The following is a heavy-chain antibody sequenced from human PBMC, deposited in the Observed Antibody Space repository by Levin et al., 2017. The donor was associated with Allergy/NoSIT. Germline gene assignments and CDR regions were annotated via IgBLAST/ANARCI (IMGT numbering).Heavy chain of an antibody. CDR3: AREVIAVSGSDAIDL. J-gene: IGHJ3*01. Sequence: SQTLSLTCTVSGDSISTSTNYFWSWVRQHPGKGLEWIWYISYSGRAYYNPSLKSRATVSIDPSKNQFSLNLNSVTAADTAMYYCAREVIAVSGSDAIDLWGKGTMFCVS. D-gene: IGHD6-19*01. CDR2: ISYSGRA. CDR1: GDSISTSTNYF. V-gene: IGHV4-31*03.